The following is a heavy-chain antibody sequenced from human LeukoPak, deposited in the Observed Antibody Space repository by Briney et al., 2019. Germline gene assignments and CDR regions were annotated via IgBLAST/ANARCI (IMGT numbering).Heavy chain of an antibody. V-gene: IGHV1-2*02. CDR2: INPNSGAT. CDR1: GGTFSSYA. D-gene: IGHD5-18*01. Sequence: ASVKVSCKASGGTFSSYAISWVRQAPGQGLEWMGWINPNSGATKYAQKFQGRLTMTGDTSITTAYMELSGLTSDDTAVYYCAKGYGDYSDWFDPWGQGTPVTVSS. CDR3: AKGYGDYSDWFDP. J-gene: IGHJ5*02.